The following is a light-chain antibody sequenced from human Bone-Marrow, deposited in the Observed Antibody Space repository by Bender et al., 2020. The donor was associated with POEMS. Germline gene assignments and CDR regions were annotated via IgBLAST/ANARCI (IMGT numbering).Light chain of an antibody. Sequence: QSALTQPRSVSGSPGQSVTVSCTGTNTDVGHSKYVSWYQHRPGNAPKLMTFDVSERPSGVPDRFSGSKSGNTASLTVSGLQPEDEAIYYCSSYTISSAYVVFGGGTKLTVL. CDR1: NTDVGHSKY. J-gene: IGLJ2*01. CDR2: DVS. V-gene: IGLV2-11*01. CDR3: SSYTISSAYVV.